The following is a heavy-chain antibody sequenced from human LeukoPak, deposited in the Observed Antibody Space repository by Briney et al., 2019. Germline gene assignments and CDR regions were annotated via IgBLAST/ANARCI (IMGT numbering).Heavy chain of an antibody. CDR1: GGTFSSYA. CDR3: ARDRSPFVVAATPDAFDI. Sequence: ASVKVSCKASGGTFSSYAISWVRQAPGQGLEWMGRIIPILGIASYAQKFQGRVTITADKSTSTAYMELSSLRSEDTAVYYCARDRSPFVVAATPDAFDIWGQGTMVTVSS. CDR2: IIPILGIA. D-gene: IGHD2-15*01. V-gene: IGHV1-69*04. J-gene: IGHJ3*02.